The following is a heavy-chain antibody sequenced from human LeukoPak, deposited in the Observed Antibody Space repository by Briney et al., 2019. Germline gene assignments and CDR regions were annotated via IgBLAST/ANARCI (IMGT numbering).Heavy chain of an antibody. CDR2: IIPIFGTA. Sequence: SVKVSCKASGGTFSSYAISWVRQAPGQRLEWMRRIIPIFGTANYAQKFQGRVAITTDESTSTAYMELSSLRSEDTAVYYCARVNWNDVGFDYWGQGTLVTVSS. V-gene: IGHV1-69*05. CDR3: ARVNWNDVGFDY. CDR1: GGTFSSYA. J-gene: IGHJ4*02. D-gene: IGHD1-1*01.